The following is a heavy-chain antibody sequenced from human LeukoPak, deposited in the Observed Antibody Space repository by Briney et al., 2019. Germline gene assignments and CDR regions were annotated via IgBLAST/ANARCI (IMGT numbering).Heavy chain of an antibody. V-gene: IGHV4-59*01. CDR2: IYYSGST. CDR3: ARTEYSSSPYYYYYMDV. Sequence: SETLSLTCTVSGGSISSYYWSWIRQPPGKGLEWTGYIYYSGSTNYNPSLKSRVTISVDTSKNQFSLKLSSVTAADTAVYYCARTEYSSSPYYYYYMDVWGKGTTVTVSS. CDR1: GGSISSYY. D-gene: IGHD6-6*01. J-gene: IGHJ6*03.